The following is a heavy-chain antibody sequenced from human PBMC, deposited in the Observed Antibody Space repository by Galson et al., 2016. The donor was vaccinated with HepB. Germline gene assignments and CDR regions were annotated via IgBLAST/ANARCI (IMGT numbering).Heavy chain of an antibody. CDR3: AGIRKPVHAGGGYRYLDY. D-gene: IGHD1-14*01. Sequence: ETLSLTCSVSGASLSGFHWTWIRQPPGKGLEWIGYIYYTGTTNYNPSLQRRVTISVGTARNQFSLTLNSVTYADAGVYYGAGIRKPVHAGGGYRYLDYWGQGALVTVSS. V-gene: IGHV4-59*01. CDR2: IYYTGTT. CDR1: GASLSGFH. J-gene: IGHJ4*02.